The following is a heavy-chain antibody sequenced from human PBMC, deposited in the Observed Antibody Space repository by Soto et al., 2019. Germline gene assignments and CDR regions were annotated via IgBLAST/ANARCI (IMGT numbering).Heavy chain of an antibody. J-gene: IGHJ4*02. CDR2: IGTAGDT. CDR3: ARGYDFWSGYYFDY. D-gene: IGHD3-3*01. CDR1: GFTFSSYD. V-gene: IGHV3-13*01. Sequence: PGGSLRLSCAASGFTFSSYDMQWVRQATGKGLEWVSAIGTAGDTYYPGSVKGRLTISRENAKNSLYLQMNSLRAGDTAVYYCARGYDFWSGYYFDYWGQGTLVTVSS.